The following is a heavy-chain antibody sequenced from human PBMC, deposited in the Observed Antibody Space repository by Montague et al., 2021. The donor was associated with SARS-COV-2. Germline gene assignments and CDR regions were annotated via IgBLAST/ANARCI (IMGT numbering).Heavy chain of an antibody. J-gene: IGHJ2*01. CDR3: ARHGPNDYYHSRYFDL. CDR2: IFYDGST. V-gene: IGHV4-39*01. Sequence: SETLSLTCIVSGGSISNRTYYWGWIRQPPGKGLEWIGSIFYDGSTYYNPSLKSRVTISVDTSKNQFSLNLSSVTAADTAVYYCARHGPNDYYHSRYFDLWGRGALVTVSS. D-gene: IGHD3-10*01. CDR1: GGSISNRTYY.